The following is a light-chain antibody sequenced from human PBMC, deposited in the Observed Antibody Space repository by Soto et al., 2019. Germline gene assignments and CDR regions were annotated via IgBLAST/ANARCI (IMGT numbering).Light chain of an antibody. CDR3: QQYVTSPKT. CDR2: AAS. Sequence: EIVLTQSPGTLSLSPGERATLSCRASQSLSNNFLAWYQQKLGQAPRLLIFAASSRATGIPDRFSGSGSGTDFTLTISRLEPEDIAFYYCQQYVTSPKTFGQGTKVEIK. CDR1: QSLSNNF. J-gene: IGKJ1*01. V-gene: IGKV3-20*01.